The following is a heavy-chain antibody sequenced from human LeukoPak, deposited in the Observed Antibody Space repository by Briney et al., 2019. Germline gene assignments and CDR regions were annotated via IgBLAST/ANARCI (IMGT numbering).Heavy chain of an antibody. V-gene: IGHV1-2*06. D-gene: IGHD3-10*01. J-gene: IGHJ5*02. CDR2: INPNSGGT. CDR3: ARVPIPYGSGSYYKGGGGWFDP. Sequence: ASVKVSCKASGYTFTGYYMHWVRQAPGQELEWMGRINPNSGGTNYAKKFQGRVTMTRDTSISTAYMELSRLRSDDTAVYYCARVPIPYGSGSYYKGGGGWFDPWGQGTLVTVSS. CDR1: GYTFTGYY.